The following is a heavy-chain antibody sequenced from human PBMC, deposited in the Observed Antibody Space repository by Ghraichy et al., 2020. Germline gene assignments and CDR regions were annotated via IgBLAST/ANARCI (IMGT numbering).Heavy chain of an antibody. CDR3: SADTSTSSGHSHDY. D-gene: IGHD3-22*01. CDR2: ISSNPHGGTT. Sequence: LSLTCAASGFTFSYAWMNWVRQAPGMGLEWVGRISSNPHGGTTDYAAPVKGRSTISRDDSKNTVFLDMSSLKAEDTAVYYCSADTSTSSGHSHDYWGQGALVTVSS. V-gene: IGHV3-15*01. CDR1: GFTFSYAW. J-gene: IGHJ4*02.